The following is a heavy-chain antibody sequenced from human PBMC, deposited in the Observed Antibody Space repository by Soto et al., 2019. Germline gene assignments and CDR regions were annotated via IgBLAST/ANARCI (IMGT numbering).Heavy chain of an antibody. CDR3: ARGEYGSGSFRMDV. Sequence: KQSQTLSLTCAVYGGSFSGYYWSWIRQPPGKGLEWIGEINHSGSTNYNPSLKSRVTISVDTSKNQFSLKLSSVTAADTAVYYCARGEYGSGSFRMDVWGKGTTVTVSS. CDR2: INHSGST. CDR1: GGSFSGYY. D-gene: IGHD3-10*01. V-gene: IGHV4-34*01. J-gene: IGHJ6*03.